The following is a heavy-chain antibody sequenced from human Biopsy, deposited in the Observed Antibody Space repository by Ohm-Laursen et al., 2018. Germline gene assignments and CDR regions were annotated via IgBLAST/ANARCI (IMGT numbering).Heavy chain of an antibody. D-gene: IGHD3-10*01. CDR3: ARHSFGSGRDF. J-gene: IGHJ4*02. Sequence: GTLSLTCTATDGSISNIINYWGWIRQPLGKGLEWLGSIYHTGITDYNPSLKSRVTISVNTSKNQFSLKLSSLTAADTAVYYCARHSFGSGRDFWGQGTLVTVSS. CDR1: DGSISNIINY. V-gene: IGHV4-39*01. CDR2: IYHTGIT.